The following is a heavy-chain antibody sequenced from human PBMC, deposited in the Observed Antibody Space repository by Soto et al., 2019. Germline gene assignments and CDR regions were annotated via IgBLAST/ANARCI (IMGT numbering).Heavy chain of an antibody. CDR2: INAGNGNT. V-gene: IGHV1-3*01. D-gene: IGHD2-15*01. CDR1: GYTFTSYA. CDR3: ARECGSGGSCYSLFDY. J-gene: IGHJ4*02. Sequence: GASVKVSCKASGYTFTSYAMHWVRQAPGQRLEWMGWINAGNGNTKYSQKFQGRVTITRDTSASTAYMELSSLRSEDTAVYYCARECGSGGSCYSLFDYWGQGNLVTVSS.